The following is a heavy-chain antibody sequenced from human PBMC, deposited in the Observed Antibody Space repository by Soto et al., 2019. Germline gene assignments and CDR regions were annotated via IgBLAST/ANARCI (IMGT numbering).Heavy chain of an antibody. CDR2: TYYRSKWYN. V-gene: IGHV6-1*01. D-gene: IGHD3-10*01. CDR3: ARANTMVRGVPTNWFDP. J-gene: IGHJ5*02. Sequence: PSQTLSLTCAISGDSVSSNSAAWNWIRQSPSRGLEWLGRTYYRSKWYNDYAVSVKSRITINPDTSKSQFSLQLNSVTPEDTAVYYCARANTMVRGVPTNWFDPWGQGTLVTVSS. CDR1: GDSVSSNSAA.